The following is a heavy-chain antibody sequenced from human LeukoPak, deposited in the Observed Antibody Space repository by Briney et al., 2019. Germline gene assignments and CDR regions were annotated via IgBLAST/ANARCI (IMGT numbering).Heavy chain of an antibody. CDR1: GGSISSSSYY. V-gene: IGHV4-61*05. J-gene: IGHJ4*02. Sequence: PSETLSLTCTLSGGSISSSSYYWGWIRQPPGKGLEWIGYIYYSGSTNYNPSLKSRVTISVDTSKNQFSLKLSSVTAADTAVYYCARVTVTTLFDYWGQGTLVTVSS. CDR2: IYYSGST. D-gene: IGHD4-17*01. CDR3: ARVTVTTLFDY.